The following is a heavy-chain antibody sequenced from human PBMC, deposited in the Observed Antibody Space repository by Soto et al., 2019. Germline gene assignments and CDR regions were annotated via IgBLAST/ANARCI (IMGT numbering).Heavy chain of an antibody. V-gene: IGHV4-59*08. CDR3: ARSDYLDNTGILL. J-gene: IGHJ4*02. Sequence: QVQLQESGPGLVKPSETLSLTCTVSGGSVSNYYWNWIRQPPGKGLEWVGYIYYGGSTVYNPSLGGRVSISVDTSKNQFSLKLSSVTAADTALYYCARSDYLDNTGILLWGQGTLVTVSS. D-gene: IGHD3-9*01. CDR2: IYYGGST. CDR1: GGSVSNYY.